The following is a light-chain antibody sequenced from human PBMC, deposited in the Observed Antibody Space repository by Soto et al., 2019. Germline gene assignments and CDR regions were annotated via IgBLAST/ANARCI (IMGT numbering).Light chain of an antibody. Sequence: EIVLTQSPGTLSLSPGERATLSCSASQSVSSSHLAWYQQKPGQAPRLLIYGASNRATGIPDRFTGSGSGTDFTLNISRLEPEDFAVYYCQQYGISPRTFGQGTRLEIK. J-gene: IGKJ5*01. V-gene: IGKV3-20*01. CDR3: QQYGISPRT. CDR2: GAS. CDR1: QSVSSSH.